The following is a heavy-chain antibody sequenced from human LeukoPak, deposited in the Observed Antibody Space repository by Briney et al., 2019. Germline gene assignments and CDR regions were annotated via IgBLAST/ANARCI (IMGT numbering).Heavy chain of an antibody. D-gene: IGHD3-22*01. V-gene: IGHV4-39*01. J-gene: IGHJ3*02. CDR1: GGSISSSSYY. CDR2: IYYSGST. CDR3: ATIFDTYYYDSSGYLGDAFDI. Sequence: SETLSLTCTVSGGSISSSSYYWGWIRQPPGKGLEWIGSIYYSGSTYYNPSLKSRVTISVDTSKNQFSLKLSSVTAADTAVYYCATIFDTYYYDSSGYLGDAFDIWGQGTMVTVSS.